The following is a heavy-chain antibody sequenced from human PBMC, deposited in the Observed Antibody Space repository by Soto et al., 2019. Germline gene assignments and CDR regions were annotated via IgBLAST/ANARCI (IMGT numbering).Heavy chain of an antibody. CDR2: FDPEDGET. CDR3: ATDLRPYMFGELLNPLFDY. V-gene: IGHV1-24*01. J-gene: IGHJ4*02. D-gene: IGHD3-10*02. Sequence: ASVKVSCKVSGYTLTELSMHWVRQAPGKGLEWMGGFDPEDGETIYAQKFQGRVTMTEDTSTDTAYMELSSLRSEDTAVYYCATDLRPYMFGELLNPLFDYWGQGTLVTVSS. CDR1: GYTLTELS.